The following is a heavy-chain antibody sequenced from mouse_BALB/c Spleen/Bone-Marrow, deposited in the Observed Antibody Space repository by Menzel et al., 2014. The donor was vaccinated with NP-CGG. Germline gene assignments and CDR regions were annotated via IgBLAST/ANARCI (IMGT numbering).Heavy chain of an antibody. CDR2: IYPGDGDT. D-gene: IGHD2-1*01. V-gene: IGHV1-82*01. CDR3: ARRGGNPSFDY. J-gene: IGHJ2*01. CDR1: GYAFSSSW. Sequence: VQLQQSGPELVKPGASVKISCKASGYAFSSSWMNWVKQRPGQGLEWIGRIYPGDGDTNYNGKFKGKATLTADKSSSTAYMQLSSLASVDSAVYFCARRGGNPSFDYWGQGTTLTVPS.